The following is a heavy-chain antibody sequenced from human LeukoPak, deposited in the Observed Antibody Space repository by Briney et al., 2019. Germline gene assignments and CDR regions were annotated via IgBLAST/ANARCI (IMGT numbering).Heavy chain of an antibody. CDR1: GGSVSSGSYY. J-gene: IGHJ4*02. CDR3: ARAYYDYVRGSYPPYYFGY. D-gene: IGHD3-16*01. Sequence: SETLSLTCTVSGGSVSSGSYYWSWIRQPPGKGLEWIGYIYYSGSTNYNPSLKSRVTISVDTSKNQFSLKLSSVTAADTAVYHCARAYYDYVRGSYPPYYFGYWGQGTLVTVSS. CDR2: IYYSGST. V-gene: IGHV4-61*01.